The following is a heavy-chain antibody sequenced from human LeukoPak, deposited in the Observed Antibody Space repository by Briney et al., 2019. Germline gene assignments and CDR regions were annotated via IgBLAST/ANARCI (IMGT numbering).Heavy chain of an antibody. CDR3: TKGRGI. J-gene: IGHJ4*02. CDR2: IYTSGSS. CDR1: GGSFSGYY. Sequence: SETLSLTCAVYGGSFSGYYWSWIRQPAGKGLEWIGHIYTSGSSNYNPSLKSRVTISVDTSKNQFSLKLTSVTAADTAVYYCTKGRGIWGQGTLVTVSS. D-gene: IGHD3-10*01. V-gene: IGHV4-59*10.